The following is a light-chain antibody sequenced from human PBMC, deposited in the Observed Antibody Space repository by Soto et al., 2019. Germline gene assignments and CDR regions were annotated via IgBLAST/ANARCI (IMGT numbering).Light chain of an antibody. CDR2: GAS. CDR3: QDYGSSRT. CDR1: QSVSSSY. J-gene: IGKJ1*01. Sequence: EIVLTQSPGTLSLSPGERATLSCTTSQSVSSSYLAWYQQKPGQAPRLLIYGASSRATGIPDRFSGSGSGIDFTLTISRLEPEDFAVYYCQDYGSSRTFGQGTKVEIK. V-gene: IGKV3-20*01.